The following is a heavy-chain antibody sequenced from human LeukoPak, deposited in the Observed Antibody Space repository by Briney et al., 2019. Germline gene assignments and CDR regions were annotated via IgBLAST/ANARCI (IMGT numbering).Heavy chain of an antibody. D-gene: IGHD6-19*01. CDR3: ARHEYSSGWYVLSG. J-gene: IGHJ4*02. V-gene: IGHV4-59*01. CDR1: GGSISTYY. CDR2: VYYSGRT. Sequence: SETLSLTCTVSGGSISTYYWNWIRQPPGKGLEWIGYVYYSGRTNYNPSLKSRVTISIDTSKSQFSLKLSSVTAADTAVYYCARHEYSSGWYVLSGWGQGTLVTVSS.